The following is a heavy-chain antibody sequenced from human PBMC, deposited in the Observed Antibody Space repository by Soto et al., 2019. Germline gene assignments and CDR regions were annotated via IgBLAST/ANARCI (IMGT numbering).Heavy chain of an antibody. D-gene: IGHD3-16*01. J-gene: IGHJ5*02. CDR2: INPNVGGT. V-gene: IGHV1-2*02. Sequence: GASVKVSCKASGYTFTDYYLHWVRQAPGQGLEWMGWINPNVGGTNYARKFQGRVTMTRDTSISTVYMQLTRLRPDDTAIYYCARGGREVPRIPYDTWGQGTLVTVSS. CDR1: GYTFTDYY. CDR3: ARGGREVPRIPYDT.